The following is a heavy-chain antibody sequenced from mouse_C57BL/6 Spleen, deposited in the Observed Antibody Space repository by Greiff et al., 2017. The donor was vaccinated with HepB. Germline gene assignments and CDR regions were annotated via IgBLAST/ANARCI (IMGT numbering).Heavy chain of an antibody. D-gene: IGHD2-1*01. CDR1: GYTFTSYW. CDR2: IYPGSGST. V-gene: IGHV1-55*01. J-gene: IGHJ4*01. Sequence: VQLQQPGAELVKPGASVKMSCKASGYTFTSYWITWVKQRPGQGLEWIGDIYPGSGSTNYNEKFKSKATLTVDTSSSTAYMQLSSLTSEDSAVYYCARWGNYPNYYAMDYWGQGTSVTVSS. CDR3: ARWGNYPNYYAMDY.